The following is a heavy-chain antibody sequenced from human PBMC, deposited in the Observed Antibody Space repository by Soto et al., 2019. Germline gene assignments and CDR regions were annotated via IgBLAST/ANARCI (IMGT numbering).Heavy chain of an antibody. CDR3: ARGGYFDY. CDR1: GFTFISYR. V-gene: IGHV3-21*01. J-gene: IGHJ4*02. Sequence: EVQLVESGGGLVKPGGSLRLSCAASGFTFISYRMNWVRQAPGKGLEWVSSISSSSSYIYYADPVKRRFTISRDNAKKSLYLKMNSLRAEDTAVYFCARGGYFDYWGQGILVTVSS. CDR2: ISSSSSYI. D-gene: IGHD2-15*01.